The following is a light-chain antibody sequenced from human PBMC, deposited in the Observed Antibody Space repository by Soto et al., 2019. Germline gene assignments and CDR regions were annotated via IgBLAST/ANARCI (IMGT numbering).Light chain of an antibody. J-gene: IGKJ5*01. V-gene: IGKV3-20*01. CDR3: PQYGSLIN. CDR1: QSLYNNY. Sequence: IVLTHSPGTLSLSPGERAALSCRSSQSLYNNYLAWHQQKPGQAPRLLIYGAFSRATDIPDRFSGSGSGTEFTLTINRLEPADSAVYYCPQYGSLINFGQGTRLEIK. CDR2: GAF.